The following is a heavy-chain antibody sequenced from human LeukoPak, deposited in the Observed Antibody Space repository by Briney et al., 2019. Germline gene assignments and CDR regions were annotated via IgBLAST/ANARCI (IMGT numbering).Heavy chain of an antibody. CDR1: GGSIGSSSYY. CDR2: IYYSGST. CDR3: ARRSWGWFDP. V-gene: IGHV4-39*07. J-gene: IGHJ5*02. Sequence: SETLSLTCTVSGGSIGSSSYYWGWIRQPPGKGLEWIGSIYYSGSTYYNPSLKSRVTISVDTSKNQFSLKLSSVTAADTAVYYCARRSWGWFDPWGQGTLVTVSS. D-gene: IGHD3-16*01.